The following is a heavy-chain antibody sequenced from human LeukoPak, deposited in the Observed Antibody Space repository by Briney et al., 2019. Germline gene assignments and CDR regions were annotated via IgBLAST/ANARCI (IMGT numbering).Heavy chain of an antibody. CDR3: ASPSDSRYDSSGYYYFDY. CDR2: IIPILGIA. J-gene: IGHJ4*02. CDR1: GGTFSSYA. V-gene: IGHV1-69*04. D-gene: IGHD3-22*01. Sequence: SVKVSCKASGGTFSSYAISWVRQAPGQGLEWMGRIIPILGIANYAQKFQGRVTITADKSTSTAYMELSSLRSEDTAVYYCASPSDSRYDSSGYYYFDYWGQGTLGTVSS.